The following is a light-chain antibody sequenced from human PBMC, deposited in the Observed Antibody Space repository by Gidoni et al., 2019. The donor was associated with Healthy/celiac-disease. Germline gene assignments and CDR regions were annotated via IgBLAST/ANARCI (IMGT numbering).Light chain of an antibody. CDR3: SSYTSSSTGV. Sequence: QSALTQPPSVSGSPRQSITISCTGTSSDVGGYNYVSWYQQHPGKAPKLMIYEVSNRPSGVSNRFSGSKSGNTASLTISGLQAEDEADYYCSSYTSSSTGVFGTGTKVTVL. V-gene: IGLV2-14*01. CDR1: SSDVGGYNY. J-gene: IGLJ1*01. CDR2: EVS.